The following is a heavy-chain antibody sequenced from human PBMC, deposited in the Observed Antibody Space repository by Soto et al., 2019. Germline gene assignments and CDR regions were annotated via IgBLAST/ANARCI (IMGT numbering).Heavy chain of an antibody. V-gene: IGHV4-31*03. Sequence: PSETLSLTCTVSGGSISSGGYYWSWIRQHPGTGLEWIGYIYYSGSTYYNPSLKSRVTISLDTSKNQFSLWLSSVTAADTAVYYCARVHYSSSSGYDYWGQGTMVTVSS. D-gene: IGHD6-6*01. CDR3: ARVHYSSSSGYDY. CDR2: IYYSGST. J-gene: IGHJ4*02. CDR1: GGSISSGGYY.